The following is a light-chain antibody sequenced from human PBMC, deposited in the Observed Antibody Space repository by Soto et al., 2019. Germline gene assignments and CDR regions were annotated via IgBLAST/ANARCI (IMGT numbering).Light chain of an antibody. CDR2: DSS. CDR3: HHYNXYSGE. CDR1: QSISSW. V-gene: IGKV1-5*01. J-gene: IGKJ1*01. Sequence: DIQMTHSPSTLSASVGDRVTITCLAIQSISSWFACYQQKPGKAPKLLIYDSSSLESGVPSSFSGSGSGTEFARTIRRLQPDDFAASYCHHYNXYSGEFGKGTKXDXK.